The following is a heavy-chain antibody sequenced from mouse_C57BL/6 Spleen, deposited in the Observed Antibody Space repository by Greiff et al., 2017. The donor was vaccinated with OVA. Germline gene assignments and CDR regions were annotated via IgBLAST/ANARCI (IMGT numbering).Heavy chain of an antibody. CDR3: ARSEGNYGYFDV. CDR2: IDPSDSET. V-gene: IGHV1-52*01. Sequence: QVQLQQPGAELVRPGSSVKLSCKASGYTFTSYWMHWVKQRPIQGLEWIGNIDPSDSETHYNQKFKDKATLTVDKSSSTAYMQLSSLTSEDSAVYYGARSEGNYGYFDVWGTGTTVTVSS. CDR1: GYTFTSYW. J-gene: IGHJ1*03.